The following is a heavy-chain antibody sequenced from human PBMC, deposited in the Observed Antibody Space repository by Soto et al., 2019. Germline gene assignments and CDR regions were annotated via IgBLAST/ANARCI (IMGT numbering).Heavy chain of an antibody. CDR3: ARDRTATTYYYGMDV. J-gene: IGHJ6*02. D-gene: IGHD2-21*02. V-gene: IGHV3-21*01. CDR2: ISSSSSYI. CDR1: GFTFSSYS. Sequence: EVQLVESGGGLVKPGGSLRLSWAASGFTFSSYSMNWVRQAPGKGLEWVSSISSSSSYIYYADSVKGRFTISRDNAKNSLYLQMNSLRAEDTAVYYCARDRTATTYYYGMDVWGQGTTVTVSS.